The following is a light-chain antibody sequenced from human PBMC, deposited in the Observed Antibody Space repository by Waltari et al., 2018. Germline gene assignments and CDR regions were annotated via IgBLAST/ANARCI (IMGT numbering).Light chain of an antibody. J-gene: IGLJ3*02. CDR2: RID. CDR3: ASWDDSLNGHWV. V-gene: IGLV1-44*01. Sequence: QSVLTQPPSASGTPGQSVTISCSGGASNIGGNLVNWYQQLPGKAPKLLIYRIDLRPSGVPDRVSGSKSGTSASLAISGLQSEDEADYFCASWDDSLNGHWVFGGGTKVTVL. CDR1: ASNIGGNL.